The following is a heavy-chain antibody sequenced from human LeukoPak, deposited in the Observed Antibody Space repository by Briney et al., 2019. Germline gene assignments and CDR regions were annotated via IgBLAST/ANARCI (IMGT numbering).Heavy chain of an antibody. D-gene: IGHD6-13*01. CDR1: GGSISSGSYY. Sequence: TLSLTCTVSGGSISSGSYYWSWIRQPAGKGLEWIGRIYTSGSTNYNPSLKSRVTISVDTSKKQLSLQLSSVTAADTAVYYCARTNIGPAGSWYDPWGQGTLVTVSS. J-gene: IGHJ5*02. CDR2: IYTSGST. CDR3: ARTNIGPAGSWYDP. V-gene: IGHV4-61*02.